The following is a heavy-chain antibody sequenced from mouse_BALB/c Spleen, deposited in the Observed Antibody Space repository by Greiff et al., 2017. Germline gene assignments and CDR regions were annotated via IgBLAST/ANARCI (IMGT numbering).Heavy chain of an antibody. Sequence: EVKLMESGGGLVKPGGSLKLSCAASGFTFSSYAMSWVRQTPEKRLEWVASISSGGSTYYPDSVKGRFTISRDNARNILYLQMSSLRSEDTAMYYCARRDYLDYWGQGTSATVSS. V-gene: IGHV5-6-5*01. D-gene: IGHD1-1*02. CDR1: GFTFSSYA. CDR3: ARRDYLDY. J-gene: IGHJ4*01. CDR2: ISSGGST.